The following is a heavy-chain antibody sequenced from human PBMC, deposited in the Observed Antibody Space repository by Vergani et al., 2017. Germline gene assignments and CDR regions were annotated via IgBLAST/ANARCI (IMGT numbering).Heavy chain of an antibody. CDR2: ISGSGGST. CDR3: AKARIAVYYFDY. V-gene: IGHV3-23*01. D-gene: IGHD6-19*01. CDR1: GFTLSSYA. J-gene: IGHJ4*02. Sequence: EVQLLESGGGLVQPGGSLRLSCAASGFTLSSYAMSWVRQAPGKGLEWVSAISGSGGSTYYADSVKGRFTISRDNSKNTLYLQMNSLRAEDTAVYYCAKARIAVYYFDYWGQGTLVTVSS.